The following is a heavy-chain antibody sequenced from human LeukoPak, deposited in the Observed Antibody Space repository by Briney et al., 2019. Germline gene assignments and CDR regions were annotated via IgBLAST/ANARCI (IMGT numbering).Heavy chain of an antibody. CDR3: ARGGPSGSLLYY. V-gene: IGHV3-11*06. J-gene: IGHJ4*02. CDR2: ISSSSSYT. CDR1: GFTFSDYY. Sequence: GGSLRLSCAASGFTFSDYYMSWIRQAPGKGLEWVSYISSSSSYTNYADSVKGRFAISRDNAKNSLYLQMNSLRAEDTAVYYCARGGPSGSLLYYWGQGTLVTVSS. D-gene: IGHD1-26*01.